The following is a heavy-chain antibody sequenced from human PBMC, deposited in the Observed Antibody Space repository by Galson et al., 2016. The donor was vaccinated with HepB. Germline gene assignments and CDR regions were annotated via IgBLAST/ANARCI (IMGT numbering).Heavy chain of an antibody. CDR3: ARRGPTYYYGMDV. CDR2: VYYSGST. V-gene: IGHV4-39*01. D-gene: IGHD3-10*01. CDR1: GGSITSSGYY. Sequence: LSLTCTVSGGSITSSGYYWGWLRQPPGKGLEWIGSVYYSGSTYYNPSLKSRVTISVYKSKNQFSLKLSSVPAADTAVYYCARRGPTYYYGMDVWGQGTTVTGSS. J-gene: IGHJ6*02.